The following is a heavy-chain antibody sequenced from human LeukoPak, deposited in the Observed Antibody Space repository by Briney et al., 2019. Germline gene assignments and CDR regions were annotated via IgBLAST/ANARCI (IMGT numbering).Heavy chain of an antibody. CDR2: IYYSGST. CDR3: VSGNGYDFRYFDY. V-gene: IGHV4-31*03. J-gene: IGHJ4*02. D-gene: IGHD5-12*01. Sequence: TLSLTCTVSGGSISSGAYYWSWIRQHPGKGLEWIGYIYYSGSTYYNPSLKGRVTISVDTSKNQFSLRLSSVTAADTAVYYCVSGNGYDFRYFDYWGQGTLVTVSS. CDR1: GGSISSGAYY.